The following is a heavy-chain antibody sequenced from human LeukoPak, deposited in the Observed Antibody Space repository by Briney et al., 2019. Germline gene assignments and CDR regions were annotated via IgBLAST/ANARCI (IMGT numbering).Heavy chain of an antibody. J-gene: IGHJ5*02. CDR1: GFTFSSYA. V-gene: IGHV3-23*01. Sequence: PGGSLRLSCAASGFTFSSYAMSWVRQTPGKGLEWVSTISASGATTYYADSVKGRFTISRDNSKNTLYLHMNSLRADDTAVYYCAKESLPASGSRRWFDPWGQGTLVTVSS. D-gene: IGHD6-13*01. CDR3: AKESLPASGSRRWFDP. CDR2: ISASGATT.